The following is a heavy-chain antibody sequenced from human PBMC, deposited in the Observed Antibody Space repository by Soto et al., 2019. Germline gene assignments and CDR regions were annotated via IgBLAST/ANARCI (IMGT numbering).Heavy chain of an antibody. CDR1: GGSFSDYY. CDR3: VRGGCSGGSCYRPFFSD. V-gene: IGHV4-34*02. CDR2: INHSGST. J-gene: IGHJ4*02. Sequence: QVQLQQWGAGLLKPSETLSLTCAVYGGSFSDYYWSWIRQPPGKGLGWIGEINHSGSTIYNPSLKSRVTMSVDTSKIQFSLNLTSVTAADTAVYYCVRGGCSGGSCYRPFFSDWGQGTLVTVSS. D-gene: IGHD2-15*01.